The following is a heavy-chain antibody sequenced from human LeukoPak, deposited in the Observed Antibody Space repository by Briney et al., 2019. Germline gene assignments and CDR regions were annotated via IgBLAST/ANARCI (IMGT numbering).Heavy chain of an antibody. J-gene: IGHJ4*02. Sequence: SETLSLTCTVSGGSISSYYWSWIRQPPGKGLEWIGYIYYSGSTNYNPSLKSRVTISVDTSKNQFSLKLSSVTAADTAVYYCARGHCSGGSCYIDYWGQGTLVTVSS. CDR1: GGSISSYY. CDR2: IYYSGST. CDR3: ARGHCSGGSCYIDY. D-gene: IGHD2-15*01. V-gene: IGHV4-59*12.